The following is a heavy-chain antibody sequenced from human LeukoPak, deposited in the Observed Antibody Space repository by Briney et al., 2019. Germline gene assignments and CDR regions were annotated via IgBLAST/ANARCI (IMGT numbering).Heavy chain of an antibody. CDR2: ISAYNGNT. CDR1: GYTFTSYG. CDR3: ARKKELRYFDWLPIQYYFDY. V-gene: IGHV1-18*01. Sequence: ASVKVSCKASGYTFTSYGISWVRQAPGQGLEWMGWISAYNGNTNYAQKLQGTVTMTTDTSTSTAYMELRSLRSDDTAVYYCARKKELRYFDWLPIQYYFDYWGQGTLVTVSS. D-gene: IGHD3-9*01. J-gene: IGHJ4*02.